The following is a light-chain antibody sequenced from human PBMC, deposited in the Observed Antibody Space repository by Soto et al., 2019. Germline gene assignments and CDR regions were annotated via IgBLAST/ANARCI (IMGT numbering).Light chain of an antibody. CDR2: QAS. V-gene: IGKV1-5*03. CDR1: QNIRNW. Sequence: DIQMTQSPSTLSASVGDRVTITCRASQNIRNWLAWYQQKPGKAPKLLIHQASTLQSGVPSRFSGSGSGTEFTLNISSLQPDDFATYYCQQYNSHSETFGQGTKVDIK. CDR3: QQYNSHSET. J-gene: IGKJ1*01.